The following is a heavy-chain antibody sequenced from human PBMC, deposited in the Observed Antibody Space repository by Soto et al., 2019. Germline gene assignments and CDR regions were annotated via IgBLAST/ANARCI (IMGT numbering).Heavy chain of an antibody. V-gene: IGHV5-51*01. CDR3: ARHSVRRSKEVWFDP. J-gene: IGHJ5*02. CDR2: IYPGDSDT. D-gene: IGHD3-10*01. CDR1: GYSFTSYL. Sequence: PGESLKISFKGSGYSFTSYLIGWVRQMPGKGLEWMGIIYPGDSDTRYSPSFQGQVTISADKSISTAYLQWSSLKASGTAMYYCARHSVRRSKEVWFDPWGQGTLVPV.